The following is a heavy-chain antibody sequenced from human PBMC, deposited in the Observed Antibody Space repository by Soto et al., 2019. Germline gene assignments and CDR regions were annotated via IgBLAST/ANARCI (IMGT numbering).Heavy chain of an antibody. CDR2: IYYSGST. Sequence: SDTLSLPWTVSGGSISSYYWSWIRQPPGKGLEWIGYIYYSGSTNYNPPLKSRVTISVDTSKNQLTLKLSSVTAADTAVYYCASGFGEPSSFDYWGQGTLVTVSS. D-gene: IGHD3-10*01. CDR1: GGSISSYY. V-gene: IGHV4-59*01. J-gene: IGHJ4*02. CDR3: ASGFGEPSSFDY.